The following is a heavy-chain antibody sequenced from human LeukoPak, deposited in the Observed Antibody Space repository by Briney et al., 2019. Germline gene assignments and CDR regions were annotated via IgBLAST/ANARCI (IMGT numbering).Heavy chain of an antibody. Sequence: GGSLRLSCAASGFTFTSYSMNWVRQAPGKGLEWVSTISGGGGGTYYADSVKGRFTISRDNSKNTLYLQVNSLRAEDTAVYYCAKGGKWDVTPFDYWGQGTLVAVSS. CDR3: AKGGKWDVTPFDY. CDR1: GFTFTSYS. V-gene: IGHV3-23*01. D-gene: IGHD1-26*01. J-gene: IGHJ4*02. CDR2: ISGGGGGT.